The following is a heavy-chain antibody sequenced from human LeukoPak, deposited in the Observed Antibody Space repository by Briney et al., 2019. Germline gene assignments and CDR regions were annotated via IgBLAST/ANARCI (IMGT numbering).Heavy chain of an antibody. D-gene: IGHD3-22*01. CDR2: INHSGST. CDR1: GGSFSGCY. CDR3: ARGRLPSTYYYDSSGYYSDY. Sequence: SETLSLTCAVYGGSFSGCYWSWIRQPPGKGLEWIGEINHSGSTNYNPSLKSRVTISVDTSKNQFSLKLSSVTAADTAVYYCARGRLPSTYYYDSSGYYSDYWGQGTLVTVSS. J-gene: IGHJ4*02. V-gene: IGHV4-34*01.